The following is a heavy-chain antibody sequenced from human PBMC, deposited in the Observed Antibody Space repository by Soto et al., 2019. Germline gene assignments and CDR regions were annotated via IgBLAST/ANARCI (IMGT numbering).Heavy chain of an antibody. CDR2: TYYRSKWYN. Sequence: PSQTLSLICAISGDSVPSHSAAWNWIRQSPSRGLEWLGRTYYRSKWYNDYAVSVKSRITINPDTSKNQFSLQLNSVPPEDTAVYYCAREPSVAASYYYYYYGMDVWGQGTTVTAP. CDR3: AREPSVAASYYYYYYGMDV. J-gene: IGHJ6*02. V-gene: IGHV6-1*01. D-gene: IGHD6-13*01. CDR1: GDSVPSHSAA.